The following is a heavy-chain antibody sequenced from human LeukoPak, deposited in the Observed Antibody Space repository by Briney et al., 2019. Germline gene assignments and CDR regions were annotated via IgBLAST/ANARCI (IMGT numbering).Heavy chain of an antibody. Sequence: GGSLRLSCAASGFTFSDYYMSWVRQAPGKGLEWVSSISNDGGGAFSADSVRGRFTISRDNSKNTLFLQMDSLRAEDTALYFCAKGSSGYFFDHWGQGSLVTVSS. J-gene: IGHJ4*02. D-gene: IGHD3-22*01. V-gene: IGHV3-23*01. CDR1: GFTFSDYY. CDR2: ISNDGGGA. CDR3: AKGSSGYFFDH.